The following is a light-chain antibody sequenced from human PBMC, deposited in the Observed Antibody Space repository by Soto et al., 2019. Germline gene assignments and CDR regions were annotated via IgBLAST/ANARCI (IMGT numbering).Light chain of an antibody. J-gene: IGLJ3*02. CDR2: LNLDGSH. Sequence: QTVLTQSPSASASLGASVKLTCTLSGGRSDYAVAWHQFQPDKGPRFLLKLNLDGSHVKGDGIPDRFSGSTSGAERYLTISSLQSDDEAVYYCQSWGSAFRVFGGGTKLTVL. V-gene: IGLV4-69*01. CDR3: QSWGSAFRV. CDR1: GGRSDYA.